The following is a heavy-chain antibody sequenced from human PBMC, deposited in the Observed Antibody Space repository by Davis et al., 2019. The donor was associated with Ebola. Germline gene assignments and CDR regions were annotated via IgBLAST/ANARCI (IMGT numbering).Heavy chain of an antibody. V-gene: IGHV4-59*04. CDR1: GGSISSYY. CDR2: VYYTGST. D-gene: IGHD5-12*01. CDR3: AGFDYWFDP. Sequence: SETLSLTCTVSGGSISSYYWSWIRRPPGKGLEWIGSVYYTGSTYYSPSLKSRVTVSLDTSKNQFFLTVNSVTAADTAVYYCAGFDYWFDPWGQGTPVTVSS. J-gene: IGHJ5*02.